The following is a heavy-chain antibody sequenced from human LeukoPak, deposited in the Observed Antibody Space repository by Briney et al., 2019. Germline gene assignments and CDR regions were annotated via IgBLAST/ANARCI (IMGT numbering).Heavy chain of an antibody. CDR3: AKSRGDCSSTSCSFDY. Sequence: ASVKVSCTASGYTFTSYGISWVRQAPGQGLEWMGWISTYNGNTNYAQKLQGRVTVTTDTSTSTAYMELRSLRSDDTAVYYCAKSRGDCSSTSCSFDYWGEGTLVTVSS. J-gene: IGHJ4*02. CDR1: GYTFTSYG. CDR2: ISTYNGNT. D-gene: IGHD2-2*01. V-gene: IGHV1-18*01.